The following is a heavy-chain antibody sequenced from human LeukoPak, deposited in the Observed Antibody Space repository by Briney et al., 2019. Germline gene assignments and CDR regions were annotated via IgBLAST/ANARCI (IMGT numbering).Heavy chain of an antibody. CDR1: GYTFTSYD. CDR2: ISVYSGYT. V-gene: IGHV1-18*01. CDR3: AREGNNYDFWSGDREGRYYFDY. J-gene: IGHJ4*02. D-gene: IGHD3-3*01. Sequence: ASVKVSCKASGYTFTSYDISWVRQAPGQGLEWMGWISVYSGYTNYAQKVQGRVTMTTDTSTSTAYMELRSLRSDDTAVYYCAREGNNYDFWSGDREGRYYFDYWGPGTLVTVSS.